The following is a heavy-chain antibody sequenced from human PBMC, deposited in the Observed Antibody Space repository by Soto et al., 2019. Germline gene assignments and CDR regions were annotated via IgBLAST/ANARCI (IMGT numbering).Heavy chain of an antibody. J-gene: IGHJ4*02. D-gene: IGHD3-10*01. CDR1: GFTFSSYG. Sequence: QVQLVESGGGVVQPGRSLRLSCAASGFTFSSYGMHWFRQAPGKGLEWVAVISYDGSNKYYADSVKGRFTISRDNSKNTLYLQMNSLSAEDTAVYYCAKDEDYYGSESYPREGYFDYWGQGSIITVSS. CDR2: ISYDGSNK. V-gene: IGHV3-30*18. CDR3: AKDEDYYGSESYPREGYFDY.